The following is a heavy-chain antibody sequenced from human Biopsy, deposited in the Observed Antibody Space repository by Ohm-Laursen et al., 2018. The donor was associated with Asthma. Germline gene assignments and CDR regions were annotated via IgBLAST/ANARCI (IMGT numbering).Heavy chain of an antibody. J-gene: IGHJ3*02. Sequence: SLRLSCAASGFTVSTNGMSWVRQPPGKGLEWVSVIYSGGGTYYADSVQGRVTISRDNSKNTLSLQMNSRRAEDTAVYYCARAYGGSFFSGSFDIWGQGTMVTVSS. CDR3: ARAYGGSFFSGSFDI. CDR2: IYSGGGT. CDR1: GFTVSTNG. V-gene: IGHV3-53*01. D-gene: IGHD4-23*01.